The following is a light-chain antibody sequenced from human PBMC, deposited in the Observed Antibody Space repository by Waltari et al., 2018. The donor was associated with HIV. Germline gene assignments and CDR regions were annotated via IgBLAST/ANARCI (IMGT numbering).Light chain of an antibody. Sequence: SYVVTQTPLVSVAPGQTARITCAGDDIGSESVHWYQQKPGQAPVLVVYDDRDRPSGIPERFTGSNSGNTATLTITRVEAGDEADYYCQVWESGGDIVFFGGGTKLTVL. J-gene: IGLJ2*01. CDR1: DIGSES. V-gene: IGLV3-21*02. CDR3: QVWESGGDIVF. CDR2: DDR.